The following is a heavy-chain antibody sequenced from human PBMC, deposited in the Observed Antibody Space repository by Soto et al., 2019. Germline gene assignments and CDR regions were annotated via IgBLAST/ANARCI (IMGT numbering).Heavy chain of an antibody. CDR2: IDYSGST. CDR3: AKASGESYPGSRVFDY. V-gene: IGHV4-39*02. J-gene: IGHJ4*02. CDR1: GGTIRSSNYY. Sequence: SETLSLTCTVSGGTIRSSNYYWAWIRQPPGKGLEWIGSIDYSGSTYYNPSLKSRVTISVDTSKNHFSLKLGSVTAADTAIYYCAKASGESYPGSRVFDYWGQGTRVTVSS. D-gene: IGHD3-10*01.